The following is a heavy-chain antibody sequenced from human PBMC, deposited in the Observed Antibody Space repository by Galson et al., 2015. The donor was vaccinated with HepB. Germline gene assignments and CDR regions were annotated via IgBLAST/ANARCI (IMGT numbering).Heavy chain of an antibody. Sequence: SLRLSCAASGFALSRYSMNWVRQAPGKGLEWLAYISGSSDTINYAHSVKGRFTISRDNAENSLYLRRTGLRDEDTAVYYCARGANTVVIPASLEGDRWGQGTLVTVSS. CDR2: ISGSSDTI. J-gene: IGHJ5*02. D-gene: IGHD3-3*01. CDR3: ARGANTVVIPASLEGDR. V-gene: IGHV3-48*02. CDR1: GFALSRYS.